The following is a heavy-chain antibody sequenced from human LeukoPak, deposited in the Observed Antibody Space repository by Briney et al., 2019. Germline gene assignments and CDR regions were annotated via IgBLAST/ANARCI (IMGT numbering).Heavy chain of an antibody. Sequence: GRSLRPSCAAAGFTFSSYGMHWVRQAPGNGLEWVGVIWSDGSNKYYADSVKGRFTISRDNSKNTLYLQMNSLRAEDTAVYYCARALRSGWYLDYWEQGTLVTVCS. CDR1: GFTFSSYG. V-gene: IGHV3-33*01. J-gene: IGHJ4*02. D-gene: IGHD6-19*01. CDR3: ARALRSGWYLDY. CDR2: IWSDGSNK.